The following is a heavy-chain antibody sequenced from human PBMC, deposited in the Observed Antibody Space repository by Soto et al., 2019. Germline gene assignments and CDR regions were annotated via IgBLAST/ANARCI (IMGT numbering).Heavy chain of an antibody. Sequence: GGSLRLSCAASGFTFSSYAMSWVRQAPGKGLEWVSAISGSGGSTYYADSVKGRFTISRDNSKNTRYLQMNSLRADDTAVSYCAKEVPEVIVVAPAVFDPWGQGALVTVSS. J-gene: IGHJ5*02. CDR1: GFTFSSYA. CDR3: AKEVPEVIVVAPAVFDP. D-gene: IGHD3-22*01. CDR2: ISGSGGST. V-gene: IGHV3-23*01.